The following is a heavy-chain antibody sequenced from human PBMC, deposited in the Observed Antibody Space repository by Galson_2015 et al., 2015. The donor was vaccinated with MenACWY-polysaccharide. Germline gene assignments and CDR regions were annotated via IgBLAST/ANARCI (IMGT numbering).Heavy chain of an antibody. D-gene: IGHD2-15*01. J-gene: IGHJ3*02. V-gene: IGHV3-33*01. CDR3: AREGSRIVFHAFDT. Sequence: SLRLSCAAPGSRFSNSGMHWVRQAPGKGLEWVAVIQYDGSKIVYADSVKGRFTISRDNSKNTVFLEMNSLGAEDTAVYYCAREGSRIVFHAFDTWGQGTMVTVSS. CDR1: GSRFSNSG. CDR2: IQYDGSKI.